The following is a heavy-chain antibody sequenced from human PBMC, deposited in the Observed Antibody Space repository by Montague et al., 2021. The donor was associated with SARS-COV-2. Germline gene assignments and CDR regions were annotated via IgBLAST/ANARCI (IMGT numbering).Heavy chain of an antibody. Sequence: SETLSLTCTVSGGSINNYYWNWIRETPGKGLEWIGYIYYSGTTDYNPSLKSRVTISLDTPKNQFSLNLNSVTAADTAIYYCARDQGAKISFKGALDIWGPGRTVTVSS. CDR3: ARDQGAKISFKGALDI. J-gene: IGHJ3*02. CDR1: GGSINNYY. V-gene: IGHV4-59*01. D-gene: IGHD1-26*01. CDR2: IYYSGTT.